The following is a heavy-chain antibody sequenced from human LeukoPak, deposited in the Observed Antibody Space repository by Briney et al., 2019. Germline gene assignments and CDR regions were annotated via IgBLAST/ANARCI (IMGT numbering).Heavy chain of an antibody. CDR1: GGSISSYY. CDR2: IYHSGST. CDR3: ASLRKRGGAFDL. Sequence: SETLSLTCTVSGGSISSYYWSWIRQPPGKGLEWIGSIYHSGSTYYNPSLKSRVTISVDTSKNQFSLKLSSVTAADTAVYYCASLRKRGGAFDLWGQGTVVTVSS. V-gene: IGHV4-59*04. J-gene: IGHJ3*01.